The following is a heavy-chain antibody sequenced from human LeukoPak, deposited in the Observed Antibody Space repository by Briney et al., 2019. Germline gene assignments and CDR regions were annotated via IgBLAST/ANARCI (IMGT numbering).Heavy chain of an antibody. Sequence: GGSLRLSCAASGFTFSSYAMSWVRQAPGRGLECVSPIDGSGGNTYYADSVKGRFTISRDNSKTTLYLQMNSLRAEDTAVYYCARVAQTAYGSGVFDYWGQGTLVTVFS. D-gene: IGHD3-10*01. CDR2: IDGSGGNT. CDR1: GFTFSSYA. CDR3: ARVAQTAYGSGVFDY. J-gene: IGHJ4*02. V-gene: IGHV3-23*01.